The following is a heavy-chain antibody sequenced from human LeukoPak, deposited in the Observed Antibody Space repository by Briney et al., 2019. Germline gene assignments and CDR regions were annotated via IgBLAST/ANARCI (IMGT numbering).Heavy chain of an antibody. CDR3: ARDIQGELPSADGFWFDP. CDR2: ISAYNGNT. V-gene: IGHV1-18*01. Sequence: ASVKVSCKASGYTFTSYGISWVRQAPGQGLEWMGWISAYNGNTNYAQKLQGRVTMTTDTSTSTAYMELWSLRSDDTAVYYCARDIQGELPSADGFWFDPWGQGTLVTVSS. D-gene: IGHD1-26*01. J-gene: IGHJ5*02. CDR1: GYTFTSYG.